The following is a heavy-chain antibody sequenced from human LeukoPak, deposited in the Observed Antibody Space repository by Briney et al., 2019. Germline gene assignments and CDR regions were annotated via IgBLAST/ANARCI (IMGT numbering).Heavy chain of an antibody. J-gene: IGHJ4*02. CDR3: ARDLGMVRGVITV. D-gene: IGHD3-10*01. Sequence: WASVKVSCTASGYTFTSYGISWVRQAPGQGLEWMGWISAYNGNTNYAQNLQSRVTMTTDTSTSTVYMELRSLRSDDTAVYYCARDLGMVRGVITVWGQGTLVTVSS. CDR1: GYTFTSYG. V-gene: IGHV1-18*01. CDR2: ISAYNGNT.